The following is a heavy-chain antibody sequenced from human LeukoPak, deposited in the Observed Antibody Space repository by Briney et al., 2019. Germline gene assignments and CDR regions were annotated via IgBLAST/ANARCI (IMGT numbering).Heavy chain of an antibody. Sequence: SSETLSLTCTVSGYSISSGYYWGGIRQPPGKGLEWIGSIYHSGSTYYNPSLKSRVTISVDTSKNQFSLKLSSVTAADTAVYYCARDRTTVTPFDFWGQGTLLTVSS. CDR3: ARDRTTVTPFDF. J-gene: IGHJ4*02. CDR1: GYSISSGYY. V-gene: IGHV4-38-2*02. D-gene: IGHD4-17*01. CDR2: IYHSGST.